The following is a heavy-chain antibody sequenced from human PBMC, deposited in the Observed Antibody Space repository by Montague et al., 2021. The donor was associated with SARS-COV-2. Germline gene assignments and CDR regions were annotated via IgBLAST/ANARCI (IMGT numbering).Heavy chain of an antibody. D-gene: IGHD5-12*01. Sequence: SETLSLTCTVSGGSISSSHWYWIRHPPPPGQELNWYITYSCSTKYNPSLESRVTISVDTSTSQMSLRLNSVTAADTAGYCCAGDRGRFWHFDLWGRGTLVTVSS. V-gene: IGHV4-59*01. CDR1: GGSISSSH. J-gene: IGHJ2*01. CDR3: AGDRGRFWHFDL. CDR2: ITYSCST.